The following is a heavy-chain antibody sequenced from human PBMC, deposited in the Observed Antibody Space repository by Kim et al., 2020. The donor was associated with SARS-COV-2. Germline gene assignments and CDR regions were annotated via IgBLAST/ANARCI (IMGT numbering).Heavy chain of an antibody. V-gene: IGHV3-48*03. CDR2: STI. Sequence: STIYNADSVKCQFTISRDNAKNSRYLQMNSLRAEDTAVYYCASISGSYFSWGQGTLVTVSS. CDR3: ASISGSYFS. D-gene: IGHD1-26*01. J-gene: IGHJ4*02.